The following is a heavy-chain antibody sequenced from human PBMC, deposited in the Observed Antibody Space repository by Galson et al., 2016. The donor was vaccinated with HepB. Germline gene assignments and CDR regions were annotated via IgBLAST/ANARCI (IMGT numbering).Heavy chain of an antibody. J-gene: IGHJ6*02. Sequence: SLRLSCAASGFTFDDYAMHWVRQAPGKGLEWVSGITWNSGSIGYADSVKGRFTISRDSAKNSLYLQMNSLRAEDTALYYCAKDMGGSYYYGMDVWGQGTSVTVSS. CDR1: GFTFDDYA. CDR3: AKDMGGSYYYGMDV. CDR2: ITWNSGSI. D-gene: IGHD1-26*01. V-gene: IGHV3-9*01.